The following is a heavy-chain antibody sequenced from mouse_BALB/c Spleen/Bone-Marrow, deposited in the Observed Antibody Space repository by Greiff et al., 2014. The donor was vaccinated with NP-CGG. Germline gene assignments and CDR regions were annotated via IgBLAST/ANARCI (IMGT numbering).Heavy chain of an antibody. J-gene: IGHJ2*01. D-gene: IGHD2-4*01. V-gene: IGHV1-14*01. Sequence: EVQLQQSGPELVKPGASVKMSCKASGYAFTSYVMHWVKQKHGQGLEWIGYINPYNDGTKYNEKFKGKATLTSDESSNTAYMELSSLTSEDSAVYCCYYDYDEGYWGQGTTLTVSA. CDR1: GYAFTSYV. CDR2: INPYNDGT. CDR3: YYDYDEGY.